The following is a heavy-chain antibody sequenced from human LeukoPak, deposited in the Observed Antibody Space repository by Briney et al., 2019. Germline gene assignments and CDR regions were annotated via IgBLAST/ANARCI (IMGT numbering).Heavy chain of an antibody. J-gene: IGHJ5*02. CDR3: ARDLGQYYDTSDNWFDP. Sequence: PGGSLRLSCAASGFSFSRYAMNWVRQAPGKGLEWVSLISSTGTYTYYADSVKGRFTISRDNAKNTLNLQMNSLRAEDTAVYHCARDLGQYYDTSDNWFDPWGQGTLVTVSS. CDR1: GFSFSRYA. D-gene: IGHD3-22*01. CDR2: ISSTGTYT. V-gene: IGHV3-21*01.